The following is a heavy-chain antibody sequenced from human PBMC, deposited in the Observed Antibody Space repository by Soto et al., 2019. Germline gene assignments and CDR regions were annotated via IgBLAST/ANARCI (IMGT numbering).Heavy chain of an antibody. V-gene: IGHV4-59*01. CDR1: GGSISSYY. CDR3: ASRLYDSSGPYFDY. D-gene: IGHD3-22*01. CDR2: IYYSGST. Sequence: QVQLQESGPGLVKPSETLSLTCTVSGGSISSYYWSWIRQPPGKGLEWIGYIYYSGSTNYNPSLKSRVTXXVXTXXNPFSLKLRSVTAADTAVYYCASRLYDSSGPYFDYWGQGTLVTVSS. J-gene: IGHJ4*02.